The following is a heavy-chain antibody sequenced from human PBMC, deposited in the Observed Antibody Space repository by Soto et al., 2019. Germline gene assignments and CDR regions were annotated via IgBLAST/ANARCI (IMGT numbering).Heavy chain of an antibody. CDR2: INHSGST. D-gene: IGHD6-19*01. Sequence: SETLSLTCAVYGGSFSGYYWSWIRQPPGKGLEWIWEINHSGSTNYIPSLKSRVTISVDTSKNQLSLKLSSVTAADTAVYYCARAQGSGDWFDPWGQG. V-gene: IGHV4-34*01. J-gene: IGHJ5*02. CDR3: ARAQGSGDWFDP. CDR1: GGSFSGYY.